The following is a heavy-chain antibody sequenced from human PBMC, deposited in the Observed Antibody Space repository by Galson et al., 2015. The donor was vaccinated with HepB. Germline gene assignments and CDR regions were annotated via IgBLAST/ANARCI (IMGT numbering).Heavy chain of an antibody. CDR3: ARGTFRHFDY. D-gene: IGHD2/OR15-2a*01. Sequence: SLRLSCAGFGFTFSSYTINWVRQTPGTGLELVSSISSTSTFIYYADSVKGRFTISRDNAKNSLYLQMNSLRVEDTAMYYCARGTFRHFDYWGQGTLVTVSS. V-gene: IGHV3-21*01. CDR2: ISSTSTFI. CDR1: GFTFSSYT. J-gene: IGHJ4*02.